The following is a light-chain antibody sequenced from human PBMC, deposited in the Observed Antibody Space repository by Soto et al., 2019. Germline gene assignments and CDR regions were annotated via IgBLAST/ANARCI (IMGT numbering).Light chain of an antibody. CDR2: DAS. J-gene: IGKJ5*01. Sequence: DIQMTQSPSTLSASVGDRVAITCRASQSISSWLAWYQQKPGKAPKLLIYDASSFESGVPSRFSGSGSGTEFTLTISSLQPDDFATYYCQQYNSYSITFGQGTRLEIK. CDR1: QSISSW. V-gene: IGKV1-5*01. CDR3: QQYNSYSIT.